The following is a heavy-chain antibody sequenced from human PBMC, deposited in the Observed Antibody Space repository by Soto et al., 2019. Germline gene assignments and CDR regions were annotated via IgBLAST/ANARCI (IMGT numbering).Heavy chain of an antibody. V-gene: IGHV5-51*01. CDR3: ARPTYCSSTHCSPFDY. Sequence: EALKLSCQGSGYTFPDYWIGWVRQLPGKGLERMGIIYPGHSATRYSPSFLGQDTSSTDKSITTAYLQWSSLEASDTAMYYCARPTYCSSTHCSPFDYWGQGTLVTVSS. CDR2: IYPGHSAT. J-gene: IGHJ4*02. CDR1: GYTFPDYW. D-gene: IGHD2-2*01.